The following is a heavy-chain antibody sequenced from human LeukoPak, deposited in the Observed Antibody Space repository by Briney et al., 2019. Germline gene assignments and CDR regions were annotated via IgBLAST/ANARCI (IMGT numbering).Heavy chain of an antibody. CDR1: GGSFSGYY. CDR3: ARGQRLHYDSSGYKALSY. CDR2: INHSGST. V-gene: IGHV4-34*01. D-gene: IGHD3-22*01. J-gene: IGHJ4*02. Sequence: SETLSLTCAVYGGSFSGYYWSWIRQPPGKGLEWIGEINHSGSTNYNPSLKSRVTMSVDTSKNQFSLKLSSVTAADTAVYYCARGQRLHYDSSGYKALSYWGQGTLVTVSS.